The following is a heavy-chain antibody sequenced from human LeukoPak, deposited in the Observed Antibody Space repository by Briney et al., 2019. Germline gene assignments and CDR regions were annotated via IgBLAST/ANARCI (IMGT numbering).Heavy chain of an antibody. Sequence: ASVTVSCKASGYTFTTYYMHWVRQAPGQGLEWMGITDPSGGSTSYAQKFQGRVTMTRDTSTSTVYMELSSLRSDDTAVYYCARLSQQTFDIWGQGTLVTVSS. V-gene: IGHV1-46*01. CDR3: ARLSQQTFDI. CDR1: GYTFTTYY. J-gene: IGHJ3*02. CDR2: TDPSGGST.